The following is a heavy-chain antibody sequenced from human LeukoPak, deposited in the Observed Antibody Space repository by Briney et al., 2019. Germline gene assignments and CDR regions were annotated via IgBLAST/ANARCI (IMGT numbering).Heavy chain of an antibody. Sequence: SETLSFTCTVSGDTISNYYWSWIRQPDGKRLEWIGRIYISGSTNYNPSLKSRVTMSVDTSKNQFSLKLTSVTAADTAVYYCARSNPTVTPYYFDYWGQGTLVTVSS. J-gene: IGHJ4*02. CDR1: GDTISNYY. CDR2: IYISGST. V-gene: IGHV4-4*07. CDR3: ARSNPTVTPYYFDY. D-gene: IGHD4-11*01.